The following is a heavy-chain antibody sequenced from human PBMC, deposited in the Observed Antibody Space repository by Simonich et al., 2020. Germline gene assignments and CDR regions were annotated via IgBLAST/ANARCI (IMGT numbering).Heavy chain of an antibody. Sequence: QVQLVQSGAEVKKPGASVKVSCKASGYTFTGYYMHWVRQAPGQGLEWMGWINPNSGGTNYAQKFQGRGTMTRDTSISTAYMELSRLRSDDTAVYYCARSHIAAAGTGYFQHWGQGTLVTVSS. CDR2: INPNSGGT. J-gene: IGHJ1*01. V-gene: IGHV1-2*02. CDR1: GYTFTGYY. D-gene: IGHD6-13*01. CDR3: ARSHIAAAGTGYFQH.